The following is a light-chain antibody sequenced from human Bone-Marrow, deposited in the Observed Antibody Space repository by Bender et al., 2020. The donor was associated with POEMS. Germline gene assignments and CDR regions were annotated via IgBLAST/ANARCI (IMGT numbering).Light chain of an antibody. V-gene: IGLV2-23*02. J-gene: IGLJ2*01. CDR1: RSVVEDYNL. CDR2: EVT. CDR3: SSYEGSNSHVI. Sequence: QSALTQPASVSGSPGQSITISCTGSRSVVEDYNLFSWYQQHPGKAPRLIIYEVTKRPSGVPDRFSGSKSGYTASLTVSGLQAEDEADYFCSSYEGSNSHVIFGGGTKLSVL.